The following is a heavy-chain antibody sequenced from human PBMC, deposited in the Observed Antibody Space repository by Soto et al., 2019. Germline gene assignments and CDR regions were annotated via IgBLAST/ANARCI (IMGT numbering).Heavy chain of an antibody. CDR2: ISGSGGST. Sequence: GGSLRLSCAASGFTFSSYAMSWVRQAPGKGLEWVSAISGSGGSTYYADSVEGVFTISRNNTKNALYLQMNSLRAEDTAVYYSAKGRYGFPSCFDYWGQGTLVTVSS. D-gene: IGHD5-18*01. CDR1: GFTFSSYA. J-gene: IGHJ4*02. CDR3: AKGRYGFPSCFDY. V-gene: IGHV3-23*01.